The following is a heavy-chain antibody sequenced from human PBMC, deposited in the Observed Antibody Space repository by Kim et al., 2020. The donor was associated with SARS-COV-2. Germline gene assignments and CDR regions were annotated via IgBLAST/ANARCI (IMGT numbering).Heavy chain of an antibody. CDR2: IYADGRT. V-gene: IGHV3-53*01. J-gene: IGHJ4*02. CDR1: GFIVSSNH. D-gene: IGHD1-26*01. Sequence: GGYLRLSCAASGFIVSSNHMTWVRQAPGKGLEWVSIIYADGRTFYADSVEGRFTISRDSSKNTLYLQMNSLRADDTAVYYCARDGTYRLENWGQGTLITV. CDR3: ARDGTYRLEN.